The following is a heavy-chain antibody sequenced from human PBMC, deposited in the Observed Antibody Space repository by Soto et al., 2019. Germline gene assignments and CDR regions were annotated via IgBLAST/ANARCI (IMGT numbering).Heavy chain of an antibody. V-gene: IGHV4-39*01. J-gene: IGHJ6*02. CDR1: GGSISSSSYY. CDR2: IYYSGST. Sequence: QLQLQESGPGLVKPSETLSLTCTVSGGSISSSSYYWGWIRQPPGKGLEWIGSIYYSGSTYYNPSLKSRVTISVDTSKNQFSLKLSSVTAADTAVYYCAGGYCSGGSCYSGPYYYYGMDVWGQGTTVTVSS. CDR3: AGGYCSGGSCYSGPYYYYGMDV. D-gene: IGHD2-15*01.